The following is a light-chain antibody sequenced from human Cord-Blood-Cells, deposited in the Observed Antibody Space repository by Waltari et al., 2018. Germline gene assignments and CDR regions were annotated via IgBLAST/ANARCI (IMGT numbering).Light chain of an antibody. CDR1: SSDVGGYNY. Sequence: QSALTQPRSVSGSPGQSVTISCTGTSSDVGGYNYVSWYQQHPDKVPKLMIYDVSKRPSGVPDRFSGSKSGNTASLTISGLQAEDEADYYCCSYAGSYTWVFGGGTKLTVL. CDR2: DVS. J-gene: IGLJ3*02. CDR3: CSYAGSYTWV. V-gene: IGLV2-11*01.